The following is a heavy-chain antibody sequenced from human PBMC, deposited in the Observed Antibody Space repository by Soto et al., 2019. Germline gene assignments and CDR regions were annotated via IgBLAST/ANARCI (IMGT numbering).Heavy chain of an antibody. CDR1: GGTFSSYT. J-gene: IGHJ4*02. CDR3: ARERHNTDSCYFDY. CDR2: IIPILGIA. Sequence: ASVKVSCKASGGTFSSYTISWVRQAPGQGLEWMGRIIPILGIANYAQKFQGRVTITADKSTSTAYMELSSLRSEDTAVYYCARERHNTDSCYFDYWGQGTLVTVSS. V-gene: IGHV1-69*04. D-gene: IGHD2-15*01.